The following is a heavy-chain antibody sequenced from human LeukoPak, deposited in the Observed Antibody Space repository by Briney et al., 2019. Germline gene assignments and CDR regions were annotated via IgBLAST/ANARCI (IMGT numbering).Heavy chain of an antibody. D-gene: IGHD6-19*01. CDR3: VRGGGVVAGTYDY. CDR1: GFTFITYA. CDR2: INNNGEDT. Sequence: GGSLRLSCAASGFTFITYAFHWVRQAPGKGLEYVSAINNNGEDTYYADSVKGRFTISRDNSKNTLYLQMGSLRAEDMAVYYCVRGGGVVAGTYDYWGQGTLVTVSS. J-gene: IGHJ4*02. V-gene: IGHV3-64*02.